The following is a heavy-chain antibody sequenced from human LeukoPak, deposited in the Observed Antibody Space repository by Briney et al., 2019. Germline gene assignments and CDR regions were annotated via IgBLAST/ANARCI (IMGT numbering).Heavy chain of an antibody. J-gene: IGHJ4*02. CDR1: GDSVSSKNGA. V-gene: IGHV6-1*01. D-gene: IGHD6-19*01. Sequence: SQTLSLTCVVSGDSVSSKNGAWNWIRRSPSRGLEWLGRTYYRSKWYNDYAESMEGRMTISQDTSKNQYSLHLNSVTPDDTAVYYCARDFGTTGWHTFDYWGQGTLVTVSS. CDR3: ARDFGTTGWHTFDY. CDR2: TYYRSKWYN.